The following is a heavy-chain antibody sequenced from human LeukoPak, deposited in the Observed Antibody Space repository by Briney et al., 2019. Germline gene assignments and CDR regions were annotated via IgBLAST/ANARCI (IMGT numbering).Heavy chain of an antibody. D-gene: IGHD4-17*01. CDR3: AKDRGAVTTFLDY. J-gene: IGHJ4*02. CDR2: ISSSGGNT. V-gene: IGHV3-23*01. CDR1: GFTFSNYA. Sequence: PGGSLRLSCAASGFTFSNYAMSWVRQAPGKGLEWVSAISSSGGNTYYADSVKGRFTISRDNPKNTLYLQMNSLRAEDTAVYYCAKDRGAVTTFLDYWGQGTLVTVSS.